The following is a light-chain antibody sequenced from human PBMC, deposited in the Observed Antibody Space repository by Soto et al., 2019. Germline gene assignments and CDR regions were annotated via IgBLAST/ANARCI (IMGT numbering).Light chain of an antibody. CDR2: GAS. Sequence: EIVMTQSPATLAVSRGERATLSFRASQSVSSKLAWYQQKPGQATRLLIYGASTRANGIPARFSGSGSGTEFTLTISSLQSEDFAFYDCQQYNNWHPFTFGQGTRLEIK. CDR3: QQYNNWHPFT. CDR1: QSVSSK. V-gene: IGKV3-15*01. J-gene: IGKJ5*01.